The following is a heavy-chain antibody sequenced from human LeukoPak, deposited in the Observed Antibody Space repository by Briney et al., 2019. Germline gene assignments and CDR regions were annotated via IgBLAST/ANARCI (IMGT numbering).Heavy chain of an antibody. D-gene: IGHD2-2*01. CDR2: IRYDGSNK. CDR1: GFTFSSYG. V-gene: IGHV3-30*02. Sequence: GGSLRLSCAASGFTFSSYGMHWVRQAPGKGLEWVAFIRYDGSNKYYADSVKGRFTISRDNSKNTLYLQMNSLRAEDTAVYYCARDRSPGDIVVVPAAKALDYWGQGTLVTASS. J-gene: IGHJ4*02. CDR3: ARDRSPGDIVVVPAAKALDY.